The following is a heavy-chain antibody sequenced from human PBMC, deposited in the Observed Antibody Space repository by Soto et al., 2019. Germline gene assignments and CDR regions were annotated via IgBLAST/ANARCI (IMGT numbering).Heavy chain of an antibody. D-gene: IGHD2-8*01. V-gene: IGHV1-18*01. Sequence: ASLKVSCKASGYTFTSYGISWVRQAPGQGLEWMGWISGYNGDTTYAQKFQGRVTMTIDTSTSTAYMELRSLTSDDTAVYYCAKNGQPPYYYYGLDVWGQGTKVTVSS. CDR3: AKNGQPPYYYYGLDV. J-gene: IGHJ6*02. CDR2: ISGYNGDT. CDR1: GYTFTSYG.